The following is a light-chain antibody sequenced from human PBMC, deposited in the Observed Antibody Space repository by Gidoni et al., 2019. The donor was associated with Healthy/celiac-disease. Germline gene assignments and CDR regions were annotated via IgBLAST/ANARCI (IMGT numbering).Light chain of an antibody. CDR3: SSWTSSSTPVV. J-gene: IGLJ2*01. CDR1: SSDVCGYNY. CDR2: DVS. Sequence: QSPLTQPASVSGSPGPSITTSCTGTSSDVCGYNYVSWYQQHPGKAPKLMIYDVSNRPSGVSNRFSGSKSGNTASLTISGLQAEDEADYYCSSWTSSSTPVVFGGGTKLTVL. V-gene: IGLV2-14*01.